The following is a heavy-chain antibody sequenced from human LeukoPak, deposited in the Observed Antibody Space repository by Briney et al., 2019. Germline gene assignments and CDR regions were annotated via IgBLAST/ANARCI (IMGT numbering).Heavy chain of an antibody. V-gene: IGHV3-7*01. CDR3: ASHRDSSSWYGVFDY. Sequence: GGSLRLSCAASGFTFSSYWMSWVRQAPGKGLEWVANIKQDGSEKYYVDSVKGRFTISRDNAKNSLYLRMNSLRAEDTAVYYCASHRDSSSWYGVFDYWGQGTLVTASS. J-gene: IGHJ4*02. D-gene: IGHD6-13*01. CDR1: GFTFSSYW. CDR2: IKQDGSEK.